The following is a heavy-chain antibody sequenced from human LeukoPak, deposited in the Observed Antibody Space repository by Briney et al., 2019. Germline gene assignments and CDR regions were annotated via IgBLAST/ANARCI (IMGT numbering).Heavy chain of an antibody. V-gene: IGHV3-11*04. J-gene: IGHJ6*04. Sequence: PGGSLRLSCAAAGFTFSDYDMSWIRQAPGKGLEWGSTIKGIGPTTYYPDSVKGPFTISRDNAKNSLYLQMTSLRAEDTAVYYCAELGITMIGGVWGKGTTVTISS. CDR2: IKGIGPTT. D-gene: IGHD3-10*02. CDR1: GFTFSDYD. CDR3: AELGITMIGGV.